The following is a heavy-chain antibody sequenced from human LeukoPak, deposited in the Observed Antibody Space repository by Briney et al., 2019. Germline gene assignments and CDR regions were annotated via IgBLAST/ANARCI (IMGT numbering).Heavy chain of an antibody. J-gene: IGHJ4*02. CDR2: ISGSGGST. V-gene: IGHV3-23*01. D-gene: IGHD3-16*01. CDR3: AKSLGPWGVFDY. CDR1: GFTVSSNY. Sequence: GGSLRLSCAASGFTVSSNYMSWIRQAPGKGLEWVSAISGSGGSTYYADSVKGRFTISRDNSKNTLYLQMNSLRAEDTAVYYCAKSLGPWGVFDYWGQGTLVTVSS.